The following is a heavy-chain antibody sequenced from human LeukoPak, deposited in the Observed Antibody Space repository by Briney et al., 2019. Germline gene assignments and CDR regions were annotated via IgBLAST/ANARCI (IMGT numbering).Heavy chain of an antibody. CDR3: ARAPYCGGDRYGPRWFDP. CDR2: IYYSGST. CDR1: GGSISSYY. D-gene: IGHD2-21*02. Sequence: SETLSLTCTVSGGSISSYYWSWIRQPPGKGLEWIGYIYYSGSTNYNPSLKSRVTISVDTSKNQFSLKLSSVTAADTAVYYCARAPYCGGDRYGPRWFDPWGQGTLVTVSS. J-gene: IGHJ5*02. V-gene: IGHV4-59*01.